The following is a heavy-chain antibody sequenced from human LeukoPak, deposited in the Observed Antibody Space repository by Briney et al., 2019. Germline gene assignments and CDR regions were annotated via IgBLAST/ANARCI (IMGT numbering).Heavy chain of an antibody. CDR2: LNSGGST. CDR3: ARALITMIVAY. D-gene: IGHD3-22*01. J-gene: IGHJ4*02. V-gene: IGHV3-66*02. Sequence: GGSLRLSCAASGFPFNIFAMSWLRQAPGKGLEWVSALNSGGSTYYADSVKGRFTISRDTSKNTLYLQMNSLRAEDTAVYYCARALITMIVAYWGQGTLVTVSS. CDR1: GFPFNIFA.